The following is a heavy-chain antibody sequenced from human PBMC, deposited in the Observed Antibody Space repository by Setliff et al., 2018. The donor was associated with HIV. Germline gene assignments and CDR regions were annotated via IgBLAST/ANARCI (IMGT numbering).Heavy chain of an antibody. CDR2: INSYNGNT. V-gene: IGHV1-18*04. CDR3: SRSGVPPYYYYGMDV. J-gene: IGHJ6*02. D-gene: IGHD3-10*01. CDR1: GYTFTTYG. Sequence: ASVKVSCKASGYTFTTYGVNWVRQAPGQGLEWMGWINSYNGNTKFAQKFQGRVTMTTDTSTTTAFMELRSLKADDTGIYYCSRSGVPPYYYYGMDVWGLGTMVTVS.